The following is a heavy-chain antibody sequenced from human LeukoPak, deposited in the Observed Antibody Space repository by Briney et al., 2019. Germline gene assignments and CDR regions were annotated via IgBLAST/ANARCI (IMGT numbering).Heavy chain of an antibody. D-gene: IGHD3-22*01. CDR1: GYTFTDYY. Sequence: SVKVSCKASGYTFTDYYMHWVRQAPGQGLEWMGGIIPIFGTANYAQKFQGRVTITTDESTSTAYMELSSLRSEDTAVYYCARDVLQNFDSSGYYDYWGQGTLVTVSS. J-gene: IGHJ4*02. V-gene: IGHV1-69*05. CDR2: IIPIFGTA. CDR3: ARDVLQNFDSSGYYDY.